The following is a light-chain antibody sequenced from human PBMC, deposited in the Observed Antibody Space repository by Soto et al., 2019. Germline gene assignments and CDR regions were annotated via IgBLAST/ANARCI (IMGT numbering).Light chain of an antibody. CDR2: GAS. Sequence: EIVLTQSPGTLSLSPGERATPSCRATQSVSKNYLAWYQQKPGQAPRLLIYGASNRATGIPDRFSGSGSGTDFTLTISRLAPEDFAVYYCQQYGSPGTFGQGTKVDIK. V-gene: IGKV3-20*01. CDR3: QQYGSPGT. CDR1: QSVSKNY. J-gene: IGKJ1*01.